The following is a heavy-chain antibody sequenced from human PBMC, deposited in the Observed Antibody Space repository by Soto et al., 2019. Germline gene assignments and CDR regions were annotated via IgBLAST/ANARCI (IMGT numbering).Heavy chain of an antibody. V-gene: IGHV1-2*02. J-gene: IGHJ6*02. Sequence: GASVKVSFKASGYTFTGYYMHWVRQAPGQGLEWMGWINPNSGGTNYAQKFQGRVTMTRDTSISTAYMELSRLRSDDTAVYYCASGDPSGGMITMVRGVIQYYYGMDVWGQGTTVTVSS. CDR1: GYTFTGYY. CDR2: INPNSGGT. D-gene: IGHD3-10*01. CDR3: ASGDPSGGMITMVRGVIQYYYGMDV.